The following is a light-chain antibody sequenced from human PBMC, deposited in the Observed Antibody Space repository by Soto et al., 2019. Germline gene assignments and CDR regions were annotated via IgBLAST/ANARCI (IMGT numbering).Light chain of an antibody. CDR2: NAF. J-gene: IGKJ4*01. CDR1: QSVSSSY. V-gene: IGKV3D-20*02. CDR3: QQRRT. Sequence: EIVLTQSPGTLSLSPGERATLSCRASQSVSSSYLAWYQQKPGQAPRLLIYNAFNRATGIPDRFSGSGSGTDFTLTISRLEPEDFAVYYCQQRRTFGGGTKVDIK.